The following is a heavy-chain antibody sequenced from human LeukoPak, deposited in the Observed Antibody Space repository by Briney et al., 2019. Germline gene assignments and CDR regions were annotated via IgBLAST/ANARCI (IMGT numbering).Heavy chain of an antibody. CDR3: ARRRRVYYYGSARAKGAFDI. Sequence: SETLSLTCTVSGGSISSSSYYWSWIRQPPGKGLEWIGEINHSGSTNYNPSLKSRVTISVDTSKNQFSLKLSSVTAADTAVYYCARRRRVYYYGSARAKGAFDIWGQGTMVTVSS. J-gene: IGHJ3*02. D-gene: IGHD3-10*01. CDR2: INHSGST. V-gene: IGHV4-39*07. CDR1: GGSISSSSYY.